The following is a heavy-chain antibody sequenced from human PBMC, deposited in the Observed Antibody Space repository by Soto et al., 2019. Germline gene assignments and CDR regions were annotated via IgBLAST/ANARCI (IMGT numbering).Heavy chain of an antibody. J-gene: IGHJ5*02. CDR1: GDSVSSNSAA. Sequence: PSQTLSLTCAISGDSVSSNSAAWNWIRQSPSRGLEWLGRTYYRSKWYNDYAVPVKSRITINPDTSKNQFSLQLNSVTPEDTAVYYCARDRGSSWYHKYNWFDPWGQGTLVTVSS. CDR3: ARDRGSSWYHKYNWFDP. V-gene: IGHV6-1*01. CDR2: TYYRSKWYN. D-gene: IGHD6-13*01.